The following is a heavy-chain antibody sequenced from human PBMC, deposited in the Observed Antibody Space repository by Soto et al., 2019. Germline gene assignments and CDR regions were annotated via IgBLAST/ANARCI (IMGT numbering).Heavy chain of an antibody. CDR3: ARSLSGVAVFGY. CDR2: IWYDGSNK. CDR1: GFTFSSYG. D-gene: IGHD6-19*01. V-gene: IGHV3-33*01. Sequence: PGGSLRLSCAASGFTFSSYGMHWVRQAPGKGLEWVAVIWYDGSNKYYADSVKGRFTISRDNSKNTLYLQMNSLRAEDTAVYYCARSLSGVAVFGYWGQGTLVTVSS. J-gene: IGHJ4*02.